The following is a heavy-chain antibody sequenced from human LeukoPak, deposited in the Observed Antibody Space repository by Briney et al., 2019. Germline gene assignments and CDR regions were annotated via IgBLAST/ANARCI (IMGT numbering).Heavy chain of an antibody. D-gene: IGHD6-19*01. CDR1: GFIFSNYG. CDR2: IWHDGSAE. V-gene: IGHV3-33*07. Sequence: GGSLRLSCAASGFIFSNYGMYWARQAPAGGLDWVAVIWHDGSAEFYADSVKGRFSISRDDSKNTVYLQMNSLRAEDTALYYCARDSRGGWSGYFDYWGQGIVVTVSS. J-gene: IGHJ4*02. CDR3: ARDSRGGWSGYFDY.